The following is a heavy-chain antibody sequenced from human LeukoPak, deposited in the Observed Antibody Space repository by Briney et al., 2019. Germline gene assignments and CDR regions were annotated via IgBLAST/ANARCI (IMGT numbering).Heavy chain of an antibody. Sequence: PGGSLRLSCVVSGLTLSSYEMNWVRQAPGKGLEWVSYISYRGTTIYYADSVKGRFTISRDNAKKTLYLQMHSLRAEDTAVYYCVYYDILTDYYARDYWGQGSLVTVSS. D-gene: IGHD3-9*01. CDR1: GLTLSSYE. CDR2: ISYRGTTI. J-gene: IGHJ4*02. CDR3: VYYDILTDYYARDY. V-gene: IGHV3-48*03.